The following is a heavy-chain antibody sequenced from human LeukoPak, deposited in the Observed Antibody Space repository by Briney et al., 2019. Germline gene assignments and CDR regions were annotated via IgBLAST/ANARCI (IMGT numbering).Heavy chain of an antibody. Sequence: ASVKVSCEASGYTFTTYDINWVRQAAGQGLEWMGWMNPNSGNTGNAHKFRGRVTMTRNTSISTAYMELTSLTSEDTAVYFCARIAAPGNRRLNFWGQGTLVTVSS. J-gene: IGHJ4*02. D-gene: IGHD6-13*01. V-gene: IGHV1-8*01. CDR2: MNPNSGNT. CDR1: GYTFTTYD. CDR3: ARIAAPGNRRLNF.